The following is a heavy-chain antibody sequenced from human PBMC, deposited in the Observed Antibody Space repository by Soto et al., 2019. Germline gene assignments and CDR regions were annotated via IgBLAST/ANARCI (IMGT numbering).Heavy chain of an antibody. CDR3: ARDLGSWYGRFDP. Sequence: LXXSCAASVFTFTSYAMSWVRQAPGKGLEWVSAISSSGDTTFYADSVKGRFTISRDNSKDTVYLEMNSLRADDTAEYYCARDLGSWYGRFDPWGQGTLVTVSS. J-gene: IGHJ5*02. D-gene: IGHD6-13*01. CDR1: VFTFTSYA. CDR2: ISSSGDTT. V-gene: IGHV3-23*01.